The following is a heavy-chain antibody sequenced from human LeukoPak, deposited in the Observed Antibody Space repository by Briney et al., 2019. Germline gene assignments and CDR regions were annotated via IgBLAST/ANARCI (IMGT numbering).Heavy chain of an antibody. CDR3: ARDQEEDYYYYGMDV. CDR1: GGTFSSYA. V-gene: IGHV1-69*04. J-gene: IGHJ6*02. CDR2: IIPILGIA. Sequence: GASVKVSCKASGGTFSSYAISWVRQAPGQGPEWMGRIIPILGIANYAQKFQGRVTITADKSTSTAYMELSSLRSEDTAVYYCARDQEEDYYYYGMDVWGQGTTVTVSS.